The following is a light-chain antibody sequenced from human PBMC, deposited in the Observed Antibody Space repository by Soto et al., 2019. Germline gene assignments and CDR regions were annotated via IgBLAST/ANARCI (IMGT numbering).Light chain of an antibody. CDR3: QQYKNWPPIT. CDR2: ETS. V-gene: IGKV3D-15*01. J-gene: IGKJ5*01. CDR1: QSVNNK. Sequence: IVMTQSPATLSVSPGEGATLSCRASQSVNNKLAWYQQKPGQAPRLLIYETSIRAPGIPARFSGGGSGTEFTLTISSLQSEDFAVYYCQQYKNWPPITFGQGTRLEIK.